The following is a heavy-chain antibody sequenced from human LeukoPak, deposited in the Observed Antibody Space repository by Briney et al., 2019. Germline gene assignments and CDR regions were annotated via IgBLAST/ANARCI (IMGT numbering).Heavy chain of an antibody. Sequence: AETLSLSCGVSGVSINNYYWNWIRQPAGKGLEWIARVHASGSSRYNPSFAGRGTMSADTSKNQMSLNVSTVTAADTAVYFCARDQSGSGGHNNDAFDIWGQGTVVTVSS. D-gene: IGHD3-16*01. J-gene: IGHJ3*02. CDR3: ARDQSGSGGHNNDAFDI. CDR1: GVSINNYY. V-gene: IGHV4-4*07. CDR2: VHASGSS.